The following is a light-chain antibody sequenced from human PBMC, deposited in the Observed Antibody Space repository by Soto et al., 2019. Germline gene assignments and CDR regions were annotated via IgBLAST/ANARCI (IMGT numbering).Light chain of an antibody. Sequence: ALTQPRSVSGSPGQSVTISCTGTSSDVGVYNYVSWYQQYPGKAPKIMIYDVSKRPSGVPDRFSGSKSDNTASMTISGLQAEDEADYYCCSYAGSYTFVFGIGTKVTVL. CDR1: SSDVGVYNY. CDR3: CSYAGSYTFV. V-gene: IGLV2-11*01. J-gene: IGLJ1*01. CDR2: DVS.